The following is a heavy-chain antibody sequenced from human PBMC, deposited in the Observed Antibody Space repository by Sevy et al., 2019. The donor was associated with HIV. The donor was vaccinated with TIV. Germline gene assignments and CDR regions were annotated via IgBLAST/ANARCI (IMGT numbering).Heavy chain of an antibody. V-gene: IGHV1-69*13. D-gene: IGHD3-3*01. CDR1: GGTFSSYA. CDR2: IIPIFGTA. CDR3: ARAKGNYDFWSGYYNDAYYYMDV. Sequence: ASVKVSCKASGGTFSSYAISWVRQAPGQGLEWMGGIIPIFGTANYAQKFQGRVTITADESTSTAYMELSSLRSEDTAVYYCARAKGNYDFWSGYYNDAYYYMDVWGKGTTVTVSS. J-gene: IGHJ6*03.